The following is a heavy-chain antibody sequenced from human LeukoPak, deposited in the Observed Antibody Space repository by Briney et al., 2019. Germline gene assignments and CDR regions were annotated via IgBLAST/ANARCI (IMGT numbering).Heavy chain of an antibody. Sequence: GGSLRLSCAASGFTFSSYAMHWVRQAPGKGLEWVAVISYDGSNKYYADSVKGRFTISRDNSKNTLHLQMNSLRAEDTAVYYCARDDSNYFDYWGQGTLVTVSS. J-gene: IGHJ4*02. CDR3: ARDDSNYFDY. CDR1: GFTFSSYA. V-gene: IGHV3-30-3*01. CDR2: ISYDGSNK. D-gene: IGHD3-22*01.